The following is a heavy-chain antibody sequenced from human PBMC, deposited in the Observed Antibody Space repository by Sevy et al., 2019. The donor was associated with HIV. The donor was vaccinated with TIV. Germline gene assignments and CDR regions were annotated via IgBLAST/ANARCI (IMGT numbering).Heavy chain of an antibody. CDR1: GFTFSSYI. J-gene: IGHJ4*02. CDR3: ARGVRDFWSGYPDY. Sequence: GGSLRLSCAASGFTFSSYIMNWVRQAPGKGLEWVSSISSSSSYIYYADSVKGRFTISRDNAKNSLYLQMNRLRVEDTAEYYCARGVRDFWSGYPDYWGQGTLVTVSS. V-gene: IGHV3-21*01. CDR2: ISSSSSYI. D-gene: IGHD3-3*01.